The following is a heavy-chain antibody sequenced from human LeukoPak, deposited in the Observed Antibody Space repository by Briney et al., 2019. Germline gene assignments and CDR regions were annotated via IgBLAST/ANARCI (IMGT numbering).Heavy chain of an antibody. V-gene: IGHV1-69*01. CDR3: ARARAGYCSGGSCYLSHWFDP. D-gene: IGHD2-15*01. J-gene: IGHJ5*02. CDR1: GGTFSSCA. Sequence: GSSVKVSCKASGGTFSSCAISWVRQAPGQGLEWMGGIIPIFGTANYAQKFQGRVTITADESTSTAYMELSSLRSEDTAVYYCARARAGYCSGGSCYLSHWFDPWGQGTLVTVSS. CDR2: IIPIFGTA.